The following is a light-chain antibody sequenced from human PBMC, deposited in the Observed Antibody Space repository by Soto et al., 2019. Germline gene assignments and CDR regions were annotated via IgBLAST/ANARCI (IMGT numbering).Light chain of an antibody. CDR1: SADVSSSNF. CDR2: DVS. V-gene: IGLV2-14*03. Sequence: QSALTQPASVSGSPGQSITISCTGISADVSSSNFVSWYQHRPGKAPRLILYDVSHRPSGVSNRFSGSKAGDTASLTISGLQLEDEADYYCISYRRGPLYVFGTGTKVTVL. CDR3: ISYRRGPLYV. J-gene: IGLJ1*01.